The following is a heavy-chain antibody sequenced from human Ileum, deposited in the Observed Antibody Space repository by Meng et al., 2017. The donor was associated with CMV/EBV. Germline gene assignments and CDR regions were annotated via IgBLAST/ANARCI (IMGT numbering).Heavy chain of an antibody. J-gene: IGHJ3*02. CDR1: GGSISSGDYY. V-gene: IGHV4-30-4*08. Sequence: SETLSLTCTVSGGSISSGDYYWSWIRQPPGKGLEWIGYIYYSGSTYYNPSLKSRVTISVDTSKNQFSLKLSSVTAADTAVYYCARSYYVWGSYRYTGDALDIWGQGTMVTVSS. D-gene: IGHD3-16*02. CDR3: ARSYYVWGSYRYTGDALDI. CDR2: IYYSGST.